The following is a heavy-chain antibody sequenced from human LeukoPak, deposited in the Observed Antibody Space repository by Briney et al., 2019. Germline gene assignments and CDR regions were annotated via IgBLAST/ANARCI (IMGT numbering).Heavy chain of an antibody. Sequence: SVKVSCKASGGTFSSYAISWVRQAPGQGLEWMGGIIPIFGTANYAQKFQGRVTITTDESTSTAYMELSSLRSEDTAVYYCARDSIGPEIVAPYYYMDVWGKGTTVTVSS. CDR3: ARDSIGPEIVAPYYYMDV. J-gene: IGHJ6*03. D-gene: IGHD2/OR15-2a*01. V-gene: IGHV1-69*05. CDR2: IIPIFGTA. CDR1: GGTFSSYA.